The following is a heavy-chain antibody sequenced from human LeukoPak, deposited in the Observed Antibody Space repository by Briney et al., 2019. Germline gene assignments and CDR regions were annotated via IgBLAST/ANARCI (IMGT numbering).Heavy chain of an antibody. CDR3: ARAWIQLWFNWFDP. CDR2: INWNGGST. D-gene: IGHD5-18*01. J-gene: IGHJ5*02. V-gene: IGHV3-20*02. Sequence: GGSLRLSFAASGFTFDDYGMSWVRQAPGKGLEWVSGINWNGGSTGYADSVKGRFTIYRDNAKNSLYLQMNSLRAEDTALYHCARAWIQLWFNWFDPWGQGALVTVSS. CDR1: GFTFDDYG.